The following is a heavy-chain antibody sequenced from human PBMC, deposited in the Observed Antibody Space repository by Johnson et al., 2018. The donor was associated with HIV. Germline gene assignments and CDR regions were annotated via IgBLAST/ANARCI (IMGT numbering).Heavy chain of an antibody. CDR2: IGWHGLTI. V-gene: IGHV3-9*01. CDR3: AGAFDI. J-gene: IGHJ3*02. Sequence: LVESGGGLVQPGGSLRLSCAASGFTFNDYAMHWVRQGPGKGLEWVAGIGWHGLTIGYVDSVKGRFTISRDDATNSLYLRMDSLRSEVTAPSPPAGAFDIWGQGTMVTVSS. CDR1: GFTFNDYA.